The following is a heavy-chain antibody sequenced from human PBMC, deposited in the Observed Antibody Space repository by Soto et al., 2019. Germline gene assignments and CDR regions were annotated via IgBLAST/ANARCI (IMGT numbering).Heavy chain of an antibody. V-gene: IGHV3-30*18. D-gene: IGHD3-9*01. CDR2: ISYDGSNK. Sequence: QVQLVESGGGVVQPGRSLRLCWAASGFTFSSYGMHWVRQAPGKGLEWVAVISYDGSNKYYADSVKGRFTISRDNSKNTLYLQMNSLRAEDTAVYYCAKDYDILTGYCFDYWGQGTLVTVSS. CDR3: AKDYDILTGYCFDY. CDR1: GFTFSSYG. J-gene: IGHJ4*02.